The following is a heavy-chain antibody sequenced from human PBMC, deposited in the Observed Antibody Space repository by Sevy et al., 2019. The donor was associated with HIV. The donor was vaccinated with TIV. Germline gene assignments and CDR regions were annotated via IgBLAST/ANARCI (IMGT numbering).Heavy chain of an antibody. D-gene: IGHD6-13*01. CDR2: ISDDGSDM. Sequence: GGSLRLSCAVSGFTFSKYGMHWGRQAPGKGTEWVAIISDDGSDMEYAGSVKGRLTISRDNSKDTAYLEMNSLRPEDTAVYSWVNSWRRFVGSSWLYYYFGMDVWGQGTTGTVSS. V-gene: IGHV3-30*18. CDR1: GFTFSKYG. J-gene: IGHJ6*02. CDR3: VNSWRRFVGSSWLYYYFGMDV.